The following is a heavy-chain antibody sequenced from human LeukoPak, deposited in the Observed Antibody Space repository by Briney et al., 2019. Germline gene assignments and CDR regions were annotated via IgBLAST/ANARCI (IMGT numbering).Heavy chain of an antibody. D-gene: IGHD3-22*01. CDR2: ISYDGSNE. CDR1: GLPFSSYG. Sequence: GGSLRLSCAASGLPFSSYGMHRVRQAPGKGLEWVASISYDGSNEYYVGSVRGRFTISRDNSKNTLYLQMNSLRAEDTAVYYCAKSGDSTGFWDFDYWGQGTLVTVSS. J-gene: IGHJ4*02. CDR3: AKSGDSTGFWDFDY. V-gene: IGHV3-30*18.